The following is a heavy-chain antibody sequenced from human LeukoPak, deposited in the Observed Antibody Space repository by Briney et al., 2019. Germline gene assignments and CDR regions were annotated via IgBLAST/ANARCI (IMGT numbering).Heavy chain of an antibody. CDR1: GFTFSSYS. Sequence: GESLRLSCAVSGFTFSSYSMSWVRQAPGKGLEWVSAISGSGGSTYYADSVKGQFTISIDKYKNKLYLQMNSQRAEDTAVYYCAKDVSYDRSGYSPPGGYFDYGGQETLDSVSS. CDR2: ISGSGGST. J-gene: IGHJ4*02. D-gene: IGHD3-22*01. CDR3: AKDVSYDRSGYSPPGGYFDY. V-gene: IGHV3-23*01.